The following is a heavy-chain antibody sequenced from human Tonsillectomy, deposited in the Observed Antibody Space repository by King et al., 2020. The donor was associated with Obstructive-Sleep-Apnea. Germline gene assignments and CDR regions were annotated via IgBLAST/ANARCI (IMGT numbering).Heavy chain of an antibody. CDR3: ARGGFPRGWLLLGLDGFDI. J-gene: IGHJ3*02. CDR2: ISYDGSNK. Sequence: QVQLVESGGGVVQPGRSLRLSCAASGFTFSIYAMHWVRQAPGKGLEWVAVISYDGSNKYYADSVKGRFTISRDTSKNTLYLQINSLRAEDTAVYYCARGGFPRGWLLLGLDGFDIWGQGTRVTVSS. CDR1: GFTFSIYA. D-gene: IGHD3-9*01. V-gene: IGHV3-30-3*01.